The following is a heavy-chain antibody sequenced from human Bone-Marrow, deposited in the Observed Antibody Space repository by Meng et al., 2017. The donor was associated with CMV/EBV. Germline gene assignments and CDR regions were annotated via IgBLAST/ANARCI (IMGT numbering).Heavy chain of an antibody. CDR2: IPYDGGNQ. D-gene: IGHD6-19*01. J-gene: IGHJ3*01. Sequence: GESLKISCVASGFTFSSHGMHWVRQAPGKGLEWVAFIPYDGGNQYYADSVKGRFTISRDNSKNTLYLQMNSLRAEDTAIYYCAKASYSSGWYRTDAFAFWGPGKMVNLSS. CDR3: AKASYSSGWYRTDAFAF. CDR1: GFTFSSHG. V-gene: IGHV3-30*02.